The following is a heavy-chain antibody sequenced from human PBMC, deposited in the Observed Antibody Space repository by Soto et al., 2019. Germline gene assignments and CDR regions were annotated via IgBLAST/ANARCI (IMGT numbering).Heavy chain of an antibody. CDR3: AGGGGSLNPGFDL. Sequence: SLRLSCAASGFTFSSYSLHWVRQAPGKGLEWVAVISSDGSTTYYADSVKGRFTVSRDNSRNTLYLQKNSLRTDDTAVYYGAGGGGSLNPGFDLWGQGTLVTVSS. V-gene: IGHV3-30*04. CDR2: ISSDGSTT. D-gene: IGHD3-16*01. CDR1: GFTFSSYS. J-gene: IGHJ4*02.